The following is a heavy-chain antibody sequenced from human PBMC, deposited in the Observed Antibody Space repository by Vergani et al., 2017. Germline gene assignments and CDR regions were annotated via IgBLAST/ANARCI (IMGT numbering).Heavy chain of an antibody. Sequence: QVQLQESGPGLVKPSETLSLTCTVSGVSISSYYWSWIRQPPGKGLEWIGYIYYSGSTNYNPSLKSRVTISVDTSKNQFSLKLSSVTAADTAVYYCARTRGTIVVVPAAIFNYYYYMDVWGKXP. CDR2: IYYSGST. J-gene: IGHJ6*03. CDR3: ARTRGTIVVVPAAIFNYYYYMDV. D-gene: IGHD2-2*01. CDR1: GVSISSYY. V-gene: IGHV4-59*01.